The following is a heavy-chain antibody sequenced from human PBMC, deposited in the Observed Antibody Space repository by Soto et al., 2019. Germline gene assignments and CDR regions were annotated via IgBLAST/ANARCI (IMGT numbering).Heavy chain of an antibody. CDR1: GFTVSDNY. Sequence: EVQLVESGGGLVQPGGSLRLSCAASGFTVSDNYMSWARQAPGKGLEWVSVMYSGGSTYYTDSVKGRFTISRDTSKNTLYPQMNRPRGEDTAGDFWAREPRSSWVSCWGQGTPVTVSS. J-gene: IGHJ4*02. CDR3: AREPRSSWVSC. D-gene: IGHD6-13*01. CDR2: MYSGGST. V-gene: IGHV3-66*01.